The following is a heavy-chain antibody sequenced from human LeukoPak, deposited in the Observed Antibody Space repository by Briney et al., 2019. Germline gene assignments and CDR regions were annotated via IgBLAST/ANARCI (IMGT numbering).Heavy chain of an antibody. CDR2: ADSRGST. CDR1: GGTITGYH. D-gene: IGHD5-12*01. Sequence: SETLSLTCAVSGGTITGYHWSWIRQPPGKGLDWIGYADSRGSTRYNTSLKSRVAISVDTSQRQLSLRLTSVTAADTAVYYCARVGSGSHFDYWGQGTLVAVSS. V-gene: IGHV4-59*01. J-gene: IGHJ4*02. CDR3: ARVGSGSHFDY.